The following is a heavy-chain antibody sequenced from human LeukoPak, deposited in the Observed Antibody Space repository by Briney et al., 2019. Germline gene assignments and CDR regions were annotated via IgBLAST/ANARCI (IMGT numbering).Heavy chain of an antibody. CDR3: ASSRGVGALEI. J-gene: IGHJ3*02. D-gene: IGHD2-8*02. V-gene: IGHV3-48*01. Sequence: GGSLRLSCAASGFTFSTYAMNWVRQAPGKGLEWVSYIGSGSGTINYADSVKGRFTISRDNAKSSLYLQMNSLRAEDTAVYYCASSRGVGALEIWGQGTMVTVSS. CDR2: IGSGSGTI. CDR1: GFTFSTYA.